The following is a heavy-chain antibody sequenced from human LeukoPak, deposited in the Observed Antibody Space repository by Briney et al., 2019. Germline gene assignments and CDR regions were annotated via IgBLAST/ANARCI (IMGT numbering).Heavy chain of an antibody. CDR2: INHSGST. D-gene: IGHD3-3*01. Sequence: SETLSLTCTVSGGSISSYYWSWIRQPAGKGLEWIGEINHSGSTNYNPSLKSRVTISVDTSKNQFSLKLSSVTAADTAVYYCARGITIFGVVISAHYYYYMDVWGKGTTVTVSS. CDR3: ARGITIFGVVISAHYYYYMDV. J-gene: IGHJ6*03. V-gene: IGHV4-34*01. CDR1: GGSISSYY.